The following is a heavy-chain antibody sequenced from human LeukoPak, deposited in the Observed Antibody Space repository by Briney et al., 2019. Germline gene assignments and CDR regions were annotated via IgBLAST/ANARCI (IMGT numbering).Heavy chain of an antibody. D-gene: IGHD2/OR15-2a*01. CDR1: GGTFSSYA. V-gene: IGHV1-69*04. CDR3: ARDGVIGTYYFDY. Sequence: ASVKVSCKASGGTFSSYAISWVRQAPGQGLEWMGRIIPILGIANYAQKFQGRVTITADKSTSTAYMELSSLRSEDTAVYYCARDGVIGTYYFDYWGQGTLVTVSS. J-gene: IGHJ4*02. CDR2: IIPILGIA.